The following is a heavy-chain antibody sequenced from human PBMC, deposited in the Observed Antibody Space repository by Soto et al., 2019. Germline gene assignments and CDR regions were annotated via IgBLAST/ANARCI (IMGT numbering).Heavy chain of an antibody. D-gene: IGHD3-9*01. J-gene: IGHJ4*02. CDR2: ISYDGSNK. CDR1: GFTFSSYA. V-gene: IGHV3-30-3*01. CDR3: ASSVLTGYYFGY. Sequence: QVQLVESGGGVVQPGRSLRLSCAASGFTFSSYAMHWVRQAPGKGLEWVAVISYDGSNKYYADSVKGRFTISRDNSKNTLYLQMNSLRAEDTAVYYCASSVLTGYYFGYWGQGTLVTVSS.